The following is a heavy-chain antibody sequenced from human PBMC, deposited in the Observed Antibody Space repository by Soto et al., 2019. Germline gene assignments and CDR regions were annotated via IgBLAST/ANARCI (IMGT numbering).Heavy chain of an antibody. V-gene: IGHV4-38-2*01. J-gene: IGHJ6*02. CDR1: GDSISRGYH. CDR2: ISHTGTT. CDR3: ASSSLYGMDV. Sequence: SETLSLTCAVSGDSISRGYHWAWIRQPPGKRLEWVASISHTGTTYYNPSLKSRLIISLDTSKNQFSLKVGSVTAADTAVYYCASSSLYGMDVWGQGTTVTVSS.